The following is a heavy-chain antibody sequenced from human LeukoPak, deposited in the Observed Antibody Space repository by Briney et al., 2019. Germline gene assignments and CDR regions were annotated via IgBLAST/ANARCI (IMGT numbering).Heavy chain of an antibody. D-gene: IGHD3-10*01. CDR1: GGSISSYY. J-gene: IGHJ4*02. CDR3: ASLPLPNLPPRRSGSRAVGG. CDR2: IYYTGST. Sequence: PSETLSLTCTVSGGSISSYYWSWIRQPPGKGLEWIGYIYYTGSTNYNPSLKSRVTISVDTSKNQFSLKLSSVTAADTAVYYCASLPLPNLPPRRSGSRAVGGWGQGTLVTVSS. V-gene: IGHV4-59*12.